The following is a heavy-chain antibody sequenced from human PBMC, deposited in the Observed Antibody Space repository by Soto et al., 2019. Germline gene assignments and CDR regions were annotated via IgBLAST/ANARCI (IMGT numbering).Heavy chain of an antibody. D-gene: IGHD6-13*01. CDR1: GGSISSYY. V-gene: IGHV4-59*01. J-gene: IGHJ4*02. CDR2: IYYSGST. Sequence: QVQLQESGPGLVKPSETLSLTCTVSGGSISSYYWSWIRQPPGKGLEWIGYIYYSGSTNYNPSLKSRVTISVDTSKNQFSLKLSSVTAADTAVYYCARDQIAAGNFDYWGQGTLVTVSS. CDR3: ARDQIAAGNFDY.